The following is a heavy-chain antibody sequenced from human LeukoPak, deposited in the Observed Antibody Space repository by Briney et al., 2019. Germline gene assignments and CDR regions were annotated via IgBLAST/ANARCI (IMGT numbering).Heavy chain of an antibody. Sequence: PSETLSLTCTVSGGSISSYYWSWIRQPPGQGLEWIGSIYSTGSTDYDPSIKSRVTLSLETSKNKFSLRLSSATAADTAVYYCARHALTGDRRWFDPWGQGTLVTVSS. V-gene: IGHV4-4*09. CDR1: GGSISSYY. CDR3: ARHALTGDRRWFDP. J-gene: IGHJ5*02. CDR2: IYSTGST. D-gene: IGHD7-27*01.